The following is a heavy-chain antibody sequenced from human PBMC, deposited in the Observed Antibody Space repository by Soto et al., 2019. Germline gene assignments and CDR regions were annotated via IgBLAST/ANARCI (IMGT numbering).Heavy chain of an antibody. D-gene: IGHD6-13*01. V-gene: IGHV3-23*01. J-gene: IGHJ6*02. CDR2: ISGSGGST. CDR3: AKDRRAAAVFYYYYYSGMDV. Sequence: LRLSCAASGFTFSSYAMSWVRQAPGKGLEWVSAISGSGGSTYYADSVKGRFTISRDNSKNTLYLQMNSLRAEDTAVYYCAKDRRAAAVFYYYYYSGMDVWGQGTMVTVSS. CDR1: GFTFSSYA.